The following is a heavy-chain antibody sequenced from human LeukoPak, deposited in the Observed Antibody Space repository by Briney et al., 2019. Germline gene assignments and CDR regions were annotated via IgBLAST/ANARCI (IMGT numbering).Heavy chain of an antibody. CDR2: IYPGDSDT. CDR1: GYSFTSYW. V-gene: IGHV5-51*01. CDR3: ARQDSGLERGVVFKGIDY. Sequence: GESLKISCKGSGYSFTSYWIGWVRQMPGKGLEWMGIIYPGDSDTRYSPSFQGQVTISADKSISTAYLQWSSLKASDTAMYYCARQDSGLERGVVFKGIDYWGQGTLVTVSS. D-gene: IGHD5-12*01. J-gene: IGHJ4*02.